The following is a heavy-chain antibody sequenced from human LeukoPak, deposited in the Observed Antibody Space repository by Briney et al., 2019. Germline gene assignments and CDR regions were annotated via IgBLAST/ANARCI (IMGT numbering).Heavy chain of an antibody. CDR2: INPSGGST. CDR3: AREYCSSTSCSRHYYYYGMDV. CDR1: GYTFTSYY. J-gene: IGHJ6*04. Sequence: ASVKVSCKASGYTFTSYYMHWVRQAPGQGLEWMGIINPSGGSTRYAQKFQGRVTMTRDTSTSTVYMELSSLRSEDTAVYYCAREYCSSTSCSRHYYYYGMDVWGKGTTVTVSS. D-gene: IGHD2-2*01. V-gene: IGHV1-46*01.